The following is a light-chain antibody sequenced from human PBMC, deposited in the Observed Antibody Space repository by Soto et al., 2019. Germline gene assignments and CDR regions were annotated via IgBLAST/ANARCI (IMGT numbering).Light chain of an antibody. V-gene: IGLV2-14*03. CDR3: ISYTTISTYV. Sequence: QSVLTQPASVSGSPGQSIAISCTGTSSDVDGYNYVSWYQHHPGKAPKLMIYDVSSRPSGVSNRFSGSKSGNTPSLTISGLQAEDEADYYCISYTTISTYVFGNGTKVTVL. J-gene: IGLJ1*01. CDR2: DVS. CDR1: SSDVDGYNY.